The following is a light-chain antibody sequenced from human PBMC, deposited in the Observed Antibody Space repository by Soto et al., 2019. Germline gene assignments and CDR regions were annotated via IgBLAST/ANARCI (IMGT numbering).Light chain of an antibody. V-gene: IGKV3-15*01. CDR2: GAS. Sequence: EIVLTQSPATLSLSPGERATLSCRASQSVSSYLAWYQQKPGQAPRLLIFGASTRATNIPARFSGSGSGTEFTLTISSLQSEDFAVYYCQQYFYWPPLTFGGGTKVDIK. CDR1: QSVSSY. CDR3: QQYFYWPPLT. J-gene: IGKJ4*01.